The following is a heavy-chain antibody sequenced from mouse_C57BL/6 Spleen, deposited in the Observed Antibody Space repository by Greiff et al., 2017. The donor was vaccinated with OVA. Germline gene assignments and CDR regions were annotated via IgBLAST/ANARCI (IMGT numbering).Heavy chain of an antibody. Sequence: VQLQQSGPELVKPGASVKMSCKASGYTFTDYNMHWVKQSHGKSLEWIGYINPNNGGTSYNQKFKGKATLTVNKSSSTAYMELRSLTSEDSAVYYCARSGHITTVVARDYFDYWGQGTTLTVSS. CDR1: GYTFTDYN. CDR2: INPNNGGT. V-gene: IGHV1-22*01. J-gene: IGHJ2*01. CDR3: ARSGHITTVVARDYFDY. D-gene: IGHD1-1*01.